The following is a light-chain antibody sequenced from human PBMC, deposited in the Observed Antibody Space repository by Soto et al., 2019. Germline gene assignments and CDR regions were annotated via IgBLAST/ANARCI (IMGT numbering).Light chain of an antibody. CDR1: SSNIGSNT. Sequence: QSVLTQPPSASGTPGQRVTISCSGNSSNIGSNTVNWYQQLPGTAPKLLIYSNNQRPSGVPDRFSGSKSGTSASLAISGLQSEDEADYYCAAWDDSLNGHYVFGTGTKLTVL. CDR3: AAWDDSLNGHYV. V-gene: IGLV1-44*01. CDR2: SNN. J-gene: IGLJ1*01.